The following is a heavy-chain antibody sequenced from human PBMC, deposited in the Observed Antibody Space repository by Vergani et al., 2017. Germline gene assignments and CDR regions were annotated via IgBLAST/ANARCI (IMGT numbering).Heavy chain of an antibody. D-gene: IGHD6-13*01. CDR1: GFTFSDYY. CDR3: ARGRYSSSWFFDY. Sequence: QVQLVESGGGLVKPGGSLRLSCAASGFTFSDYYMTWIRQAPGKGLEWVSYIDTFGSTIYYADSVKGRFTISRDNAKNSLYLQMNSLRAEDTAVYYCARGRYSSSWFFDYWGQGTLVTVSS. CDR2: IDTFGSTI. J-gene: IGHJ4*02. V-gene: IGHV3-11*04.